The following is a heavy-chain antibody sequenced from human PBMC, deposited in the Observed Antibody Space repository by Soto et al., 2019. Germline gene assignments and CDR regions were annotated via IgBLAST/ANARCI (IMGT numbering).Heavy chain of an antibody. Sequence: SDTPSLTCTVSGGSINPSSNYFDCLRQPPGKGLEWIGSIYYSGRTYYTPSLKSRLTVSVDTSKSQFSLRVTSVTAADTAFYYCARPGVVAPSPTHGFDPWGQGTLVTVSS. D-gene: IGHD2-15*01. CDR2: IYYSGRT. V-gene: IGHV4-39*01. CDR1: GGSINPSSNY. J-gene: IGHJ5*02. CDR3: ARPGVVAPSPTHGFDP.